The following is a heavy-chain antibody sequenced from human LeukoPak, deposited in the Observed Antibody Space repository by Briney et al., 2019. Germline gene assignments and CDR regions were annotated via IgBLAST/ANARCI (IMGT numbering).Heavy chain of an antibody. CDR2: VSSDGRST. Sequence: GGSLRLSCAASGFTFSNYAMTWVRQAPGKGLEWVSAVSSDGRSTYFTDSLKGRFTISRDNSKNTLFLQMHNLTAEDTAVYYCAKDPMTTVTTVDSDWGQGALVTVSS. CDR3: AKDPMTTVTTVDSD. CDR1: GFTFSNYA. V-gene: IGHV3-23*01. J-gene: IGHJ4*02. D-gene: IGHD4-17*01.